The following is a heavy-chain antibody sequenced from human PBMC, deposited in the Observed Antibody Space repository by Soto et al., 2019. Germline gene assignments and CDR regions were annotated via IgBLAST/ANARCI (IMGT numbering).Heavy chain of an antibody. CDR3: ARGTTVTTYDAFDI. D-gene: IGHD4-4*01. J-gene: IGHJ3*02. V-gene: IGHV1-69*13. Sequence: SVKVSCKASGGTFSSYAISWVRQAPGQGLEWMGGIIPIFGTANYAQKFQGRVTITADESTSTAYMELSSLRSEDTAVYYCARGTTVTTYDAFDIWGQGTMVTVS. CDR2: IIPIFGTA. CDR1: GGTFSSYA.